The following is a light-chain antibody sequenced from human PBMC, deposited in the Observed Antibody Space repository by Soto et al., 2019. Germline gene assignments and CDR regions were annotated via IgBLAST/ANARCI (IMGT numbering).Light chain of an antibody. V-gene: IGLV2-14*01. CDR1: RSDVGAYNY. CDR2: EVT. J-gene: IGLJ1*01. Sequence: QSALTQPAPISGSPGQSIAISCTGTRSDVGAYNYVSWYQQHPGKAPKLMISEVTNRPSGVSDRFSGSKSGSTASLTISGLQAEDEADYYCSSFTSRFTFVFGTGTKVTVL. CDR3: SSFTSRFTFV.